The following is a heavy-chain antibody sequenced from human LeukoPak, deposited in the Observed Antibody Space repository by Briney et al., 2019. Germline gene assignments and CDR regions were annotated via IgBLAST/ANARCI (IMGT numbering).Heavy chain of an antibody. D-gene: IGHD3-22*01. CDR3: ARSDYDSSGYYYTVDY. J-gene: IGHJ4*02. Sequence: PSETLSLTCTVSGGSISSCYWSWIRQPPGKGLEWIGYIYYSGSTNYNPSLKSRVTISVDTSKNQFSLKLSSVTAADTAVYYCARSDYDSSGYYYTVDYWGQGTLVTVSS. CDR2: IYYSGST. V-gene: IGHV4-59*01. CDR1: GGSISSCY.